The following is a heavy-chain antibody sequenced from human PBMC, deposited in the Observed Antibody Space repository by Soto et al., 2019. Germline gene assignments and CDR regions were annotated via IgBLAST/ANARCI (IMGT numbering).Heavy chain of an antibody. CDR3: ASSRITMVPYGMDV. CDR1: GYTFTSYA. D-gene: IGHD3-10*01. J-gene: IGHJ6*02. V-gene: IGHV1-3*01. Sequence: QVQLVQSGAEVKKPGASVKVSCKASGYTFTSYAMHWVRQAPGQRLEWMGWINAGNGNTKYSQKFQGRVTITRDTSASTAYMELNSLRSEDTAVYYWASSRITMVPYGMDVWGQGTTVTVSS. CDR2: INAGNGNT.